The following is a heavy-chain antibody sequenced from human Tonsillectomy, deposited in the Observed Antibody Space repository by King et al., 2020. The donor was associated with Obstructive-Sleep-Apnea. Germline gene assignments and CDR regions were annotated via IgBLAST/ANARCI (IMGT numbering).Heavy chain of an antibody. V-gene: IGHV3-21*06. Sequence: VQLVESGGGLVKPGGSLRLSFAASGFTLSSYNRNWVRQAPGKGLEWVSSISSSSGYLYYTHSVKGRFSISRDNAKNSLYLQMNSLRVEDSAVYYCATALAAAAPFDSWGQGTLVTVSS. CDR1: GFTLSSYN. CDR2: ISSSSGYL. D-gene: IGHD6-13*01. J-gene: IGHJ4*02. CDR3: ATALAAAAPFDS.